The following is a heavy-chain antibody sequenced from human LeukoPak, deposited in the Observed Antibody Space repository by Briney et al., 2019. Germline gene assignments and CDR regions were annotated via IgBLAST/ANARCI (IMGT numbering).Heavy chain of an antibody. J-gene: IGHJ4*02. CDR1: GFTFSDYY. CDR3: AREREHYYDSSGGFDY. V-gene: IGHV3-11*01. Sequence: PGGSLRLSCAASGFTFSDYYMSWIRQAPGKGLEGVSYISSSGSTIYYADSVKGRFTISRDNAKNSLYLQMNSLRAEDTAVYYCAREREHYYDSSGGFDYWGQGTLVTVSS. CDR2: ISSSGSTI. D-gene: IGHD3-22*01.